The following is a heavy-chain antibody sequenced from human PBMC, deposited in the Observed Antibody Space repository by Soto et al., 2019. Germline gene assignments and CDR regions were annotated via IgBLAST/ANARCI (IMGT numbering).Heavy chain of an antibody. J-gene: IGHJ3*02. CDR2: IWYDGSNK. D-gene: IGHD3-22*01. CDR3: ARDLDSGSSGGWNAFDI. V-gene: IGHV3-33*01. CDR1: GFTFSSYG. Sequence: GESLKISCAASGFTFSSYGMHWVRQAPGKGLEWVAVIWYDGSNKYYADSVKGRFTISRDNSKNTLYLQMNSLRAEDTAVYYCARDLDSGSSGGWNAFDIWGQGTMVTVSS.